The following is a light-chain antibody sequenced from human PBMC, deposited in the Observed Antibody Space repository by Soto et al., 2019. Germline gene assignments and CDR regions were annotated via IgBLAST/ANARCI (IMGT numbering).Light chain of an antibody. CDR1: SSDVGGYNY. CDR2: DVS. J-gene: IGLJ1*01. CDR3: SSYTTSRSYV. V-gene: IGLV2-14*01. Sequence: QSLLTQPASVSGSPGQSITISCSGTSSDVGGYNYVSWYQQHPGKAPKLMIYDVSNRPSAISNRFSASKSGNTASLTISRLQAEDEADYYCSSYTTSRSYVFGTGTKVTVL.